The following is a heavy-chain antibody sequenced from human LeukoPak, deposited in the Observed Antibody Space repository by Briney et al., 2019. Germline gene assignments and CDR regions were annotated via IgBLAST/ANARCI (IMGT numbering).Heavy chain of an antibody. V-gene: IGHV3-30*18. CDR3: AKVRWGGVVTASAFDY. Sequence: GGSLRLSCAASGFIFSSYWMNWVRQAPGKGLEWVAVISYDGSNKYYADSVKGRFTISRDNSKNTLYLQMNSLRAEDTAVYYCAKVRWGGVVTASAFDYWGQGTLVTVSS. J-gene: IGHJ4*02. CDR2: ISYDGSNK. CDR1: GFIFSSYW. D-gene: IGHD2-21*02.